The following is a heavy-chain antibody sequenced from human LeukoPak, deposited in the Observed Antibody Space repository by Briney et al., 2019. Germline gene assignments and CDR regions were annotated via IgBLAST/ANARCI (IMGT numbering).Heavy chain of an antibody. D-gene: IGHD3-16*01. CDR3: MKDRTGRALGGNFDY. CDR1: GFTFSSYA. J-gene: IGHJ4*02. V-gene: IGHV3-64D*06. Sequence: PGGSLRLSCSASGFTFSSYAMHWVRQAPGKGLEYVSAISSNGGSTYYADSVKGRFTISRDNSKNTLYLQMSSLRAEDTAVYYCMKDRTGRALGGNFDYWGQGTLVTVSS. CDR2: ISSNGGST.